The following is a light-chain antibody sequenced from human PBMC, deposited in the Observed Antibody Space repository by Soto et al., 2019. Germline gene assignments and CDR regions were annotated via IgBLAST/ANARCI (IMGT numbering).Light chain of an antibody. CDR2: GAS. J-gene: IGKJ1*01. Sequence: EIVMTQSPATLSVSPGERATLSCRASQSVSSNLAWYQQKPGQAPRLLIYGASTRATGIPARFSGSGSGTEFTLTISSLQSEDFVVYYCQQYNNWPMTVGQGTKVEIK. V-gene: IGKV3-15*01. CDR1: QSVSSN. CDR3: QQYNNWPMT.